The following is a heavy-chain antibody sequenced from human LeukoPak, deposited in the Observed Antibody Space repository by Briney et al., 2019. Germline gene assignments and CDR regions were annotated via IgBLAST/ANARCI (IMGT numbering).Heavy chain of an antibody. D-gene: IGHD2-15*01. J-gene: IGHJ4*02. CDR2: IYLSDSDT. CDR1: GYSFINYW. Sequence: GESLKISCKASGYSFINYWIGWVRQMPGKGLEWMGIIYLSDSDTRYSPSFEGQVTISADKSISTAYLQWSSLRASDTAMYYCASGQCDSGSCYYAIDYWGQGTLVTVSS. CDR3: ASGQCDSGSCYYAIDY. V-gene: IGHV5-51*01.